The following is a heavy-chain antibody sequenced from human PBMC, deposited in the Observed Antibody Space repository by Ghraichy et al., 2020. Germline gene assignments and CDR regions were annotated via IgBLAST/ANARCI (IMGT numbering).Heavy chain of an antibody. CDR1: GDSVSSNSAA. Sequence: TLSLTCAISGDSVSSNSAAWNWIRQSPSRGLEWLGRTYYRSKWYNDYAVSVKSRITINPDTSKNQFSLQLNSVTPEDTAVYYCAREGSSSWYGGYYYGMYVWGQGTTVTVSS. J-gene: IGHJ6*02. CDR3: AREGSSSWYGGYYYGMYV. CDR2: TYYRSKWYN. V-gene: IGHV6-1*01. D-gene: IGHD6-13*01.